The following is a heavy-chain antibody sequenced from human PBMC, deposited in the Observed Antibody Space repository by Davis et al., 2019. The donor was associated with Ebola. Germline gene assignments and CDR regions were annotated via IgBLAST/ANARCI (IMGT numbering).Heavy chain of an antibody. V-gene: IGHV1-2*06. Sequence: ASVKVSCKASGYTFTNYYMHWGREEAGQGLEWMGRIYPFNGATNFADTFQGRVTMTTDMSITTAYMALSSLNSDDTAIYYCATPLLPHVTHCGLYYLRPRTLVPVSS. J-gene: IGHJ4*02. CDR3: ATPLLPHVTHCGLYY. CDR1: GYTFTNYY. CDR2: IYPFNGAT. D-gene: IGHD1-26*01.